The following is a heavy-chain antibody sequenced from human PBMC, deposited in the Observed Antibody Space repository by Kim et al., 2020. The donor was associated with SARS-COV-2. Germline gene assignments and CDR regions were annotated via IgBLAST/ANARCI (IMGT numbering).Heavy chain of an antibody. D-gene: IGHD3-10*01. CDR3: AREHKGNYYGSGSYGEFFDY. Sequence: RFTISRDNSKNTLYLQMNSLRAEDTAVYYCAREHKGNYYGSGSYGEFFDYWGQGTLVTVSS. V-gene: IGHV3-30*01. J-gene: IGHJ4*02.